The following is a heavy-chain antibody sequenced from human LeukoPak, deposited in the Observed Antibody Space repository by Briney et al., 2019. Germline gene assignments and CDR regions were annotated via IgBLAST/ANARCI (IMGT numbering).Heavy chain of an antibody. J-gene: IGHJ4*02. Sequence: SETLSLTCTVSGGSISSYYWSWVRQPPGKGLEWIGYIYYSGGATYNPYTKSRVATSTDTTKNQSSLMLSSVPAADPAVYYCAREVNHLLYYRYFVYWGKGTLVTVSS. V-gene: IGHV4-59*01. D-gene: IGHD2-2*02. CDR2: IYYSGGA. CDR1: GGSISSYY. CDR3: AREVNHLLYYRYFVY.